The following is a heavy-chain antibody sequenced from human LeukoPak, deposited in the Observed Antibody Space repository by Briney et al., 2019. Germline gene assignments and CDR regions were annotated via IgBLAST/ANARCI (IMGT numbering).Heavy chain of an antibody. D-gene: IGHD2-2*01. CDR1: GGTVGSNY. CDR3: AREWRLNCSSTSCYYYYGMDV. CDR2: IYSGGST. V-gene: IGHV3-66*01. Sequence: GGSLRRSCAASGGTVGSNYMSWVRQAPGKGLEWVSVIYSGGSTYYADSVKGRFTISRDNSKNTLYLQMNSLRAEDTAVYYCAREWRLNCSSTSCYYYYGMDVWGQGTTVTVYS. J-gene: IGHJ6*02.